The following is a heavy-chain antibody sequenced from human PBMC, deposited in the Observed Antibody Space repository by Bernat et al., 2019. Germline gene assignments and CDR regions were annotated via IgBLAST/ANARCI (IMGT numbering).Heavy chain of an antibody. CDR2: IDFGGST. CDR1: GGSISSNIYY. CDR3: ARRGYSDYDLFDY. J-gene: IGHJ4*02. D-gene: IGHD5-12*01. Sequence: QLQLQESGPGLVKPSETLSLTCTVSGGSISSNIYYCDWIRQPPGKGLEWIGSIDFGGSTYYTTSLKSRVTISVGSSKNQFYLMLSSVTAADTAVYYCARRGYSDYDLFDYWGQGTLVTVSS. V-gene: IGHV4-39*01.